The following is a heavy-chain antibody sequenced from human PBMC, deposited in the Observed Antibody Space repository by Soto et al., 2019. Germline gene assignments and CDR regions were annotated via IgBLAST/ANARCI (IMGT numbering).Heavy chain of an antibody. CDR2: IKQDGSGK. Sequence: LRLSCAASGFTFSSCWMSWVRQAPGKGLEWVANIKQDGSGKYYVDSVKGRFTISRDNAKNSLYLQMSSLRAEDTAVYYCARPYFYDRGGFYYVWGQGTLVTVSS. CDR3: ARPYFYDRGGFYYV. CDR1: GFTFSSCW. J-gene: IGHJ4*02. V-gene: IGHV3-7*01. D-gene: IGHD3-22*01.